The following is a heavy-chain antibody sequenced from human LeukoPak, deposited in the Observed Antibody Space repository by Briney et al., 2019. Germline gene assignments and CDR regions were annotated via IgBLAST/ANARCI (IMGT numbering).Heavy chain of an antibody. CDR2: IIPVFATP. J-gene: IGHJ4*02. D-gene: IGHD1-26*01. CDR1: GGTFSNYA. V-gene: IGHV1-69*13. CDR3: ARGGWELLIFDY. Sequence: SVKVSCKASGGTFSNYAISWVRQAPGLGLQWMGGIIPVFATPNYAQKFQGRVTITADESTSTAYMELSSLRSEDTAVYYCARGGWELLIFDYWGQGTLVTVSS.